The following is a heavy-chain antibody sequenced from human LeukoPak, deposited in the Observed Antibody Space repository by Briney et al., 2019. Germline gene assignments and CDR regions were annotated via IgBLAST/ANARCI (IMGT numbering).Heavy chain of an antibody. Sequence: PGGSLRLSCAASGFTFTSYSMNWVRQAPGKGLECVSSISSSRSYIYYADSVKGRFTISRDNAKKSLYLQMNRLRAEDTAVYCCARDRGSCYSDWGQGTLVTVSS. CDR1: GFTFTSYS. V-gene: IGHV3-21*01. D-gene: IGHD2-15*01. CDR3: ARDRGSCYSD. CDR2: ISSSRSYI. J-gene: IGHJ4*02.